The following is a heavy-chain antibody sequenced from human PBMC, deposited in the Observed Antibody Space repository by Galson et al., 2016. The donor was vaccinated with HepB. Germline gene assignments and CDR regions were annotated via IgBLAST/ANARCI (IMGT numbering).Heavy chain of an antibody. CDR3: TRGRWFFDL. V-gene: IGHV3-13*05. Sequence: SLRLSCAASGFTFSSYAMHWVRQAPGKGLEWVSGVGTAGVPSYPVSVKGRFTISRDNAKNSFFLQMDNLGVEDTAVYYCTRGRWFFDLWGRGTLVTVSS. J-gene: IGHJ2*01. CDR2: VGTAGVP. CDR1: GFTFSSYA.